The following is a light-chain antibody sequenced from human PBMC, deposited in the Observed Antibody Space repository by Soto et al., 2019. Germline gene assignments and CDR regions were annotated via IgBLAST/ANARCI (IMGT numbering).Light chain of an antibody. V-gene: IGKV1-5*03. J-gene: IGKJ1*01. Sequence: DIQMTQSPSTLSGSVGDRVTITCRASQTISSWLAWYQQKPGKAPKLLIYKASTLKSGVPSRFSGSGSGTEFTLTISGLQPDDFGTFFCQQYNTYPWTFGQGTKVDIK. CDR1: QTISSW. CDR2: KAS. CDR3: QQYNTYPWT.